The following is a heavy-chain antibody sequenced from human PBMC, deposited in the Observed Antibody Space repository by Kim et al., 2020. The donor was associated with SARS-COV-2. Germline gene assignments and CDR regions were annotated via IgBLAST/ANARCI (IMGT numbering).Heavy chain of an antibody. J-gene: IGHJ4*02. CDR3: ARGDYGDYGGSFDY. Sequence: ADSVKGRFTISRDNAKNSLYLQMNSLRDEDTAVYYCARGDYGDYGGSFDYWGQGTLVTVSS. D-gene: IGHD4-17*01. V-gene: IGHV3-48*02.